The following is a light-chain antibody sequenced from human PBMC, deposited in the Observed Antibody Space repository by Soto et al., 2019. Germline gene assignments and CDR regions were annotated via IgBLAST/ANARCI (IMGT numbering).Light chain of an antibody. J-gene: IGKJ1*01. CDR3: QQYNSYSGT. V-gene: IGKV1-5*01. CDR1: QSISSW. CDR2: DAS. Sequence: IHMTLAPSTLSASVGDRVTITCRASQSISSWLAWYQQKKGKAPKLLIYDASSLEGGVPSRFSGSRYGTEFNLTISSLQTDDFATYYCQQYNSYSGTFGQGTKVDTK.